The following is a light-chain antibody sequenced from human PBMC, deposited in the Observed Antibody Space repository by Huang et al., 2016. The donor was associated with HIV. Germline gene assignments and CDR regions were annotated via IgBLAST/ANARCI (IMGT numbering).Light chain of an antibody. V-gene: IGKV1-39*01. CDR1: QSIGTY. Sequence: DIQMTQSPSSLSASVGDRVTITCRASQSIGTYLSWYQHKPGEVPKVLIYGSSSLQSGVPSRFGGSGSGTDFTLTISSLQPEDFATYYCQQTYGTPYTFGQGTRL. CDR3: QQTYGTPYT. CDR2: GSS. J-gene: IGKJ2*01.